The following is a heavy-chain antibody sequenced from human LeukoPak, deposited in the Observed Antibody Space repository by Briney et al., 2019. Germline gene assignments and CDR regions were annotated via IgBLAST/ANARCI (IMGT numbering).Heavy chain of an antibody. CDR1: GGSISSYY. J-gene: IGHJ4*02. CDR2: IYYSGST. CDR3: ARVARSILTGHNGAFDY. Sequence: SETLSLTCTVSGGSISSYYWSWIRQPPGKGLEWIGYIYYSGSTNYNTSLKSRVTISVDTSKNQFSLKLSSVTAADTAVYYCARVARSILTGHNGAFDYWGQGTLVTVSS. V-gene: IGHV4-59*08. D-gene: IGHD3-9*01.